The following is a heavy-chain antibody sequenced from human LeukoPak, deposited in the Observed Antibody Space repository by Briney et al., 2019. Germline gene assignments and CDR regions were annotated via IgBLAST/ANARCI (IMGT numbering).Heavy chain of an antibody. CDR3: ARGDDFSRHY. Sequence: GGSLRLSCTASGFTFSTYWMSWVRETPGKGLEWVANIHPDGNEKYHVGSVKGRFTISRDNAKNSLHLQVNSLRVEYTAVYYCARGDDFSRHYWGQGTLVTVSS. D-gene: IGHD2-21*02. V-gene: IGHV3-7*04. J-gene: IGHJ4*02. CDR1: GFTFSTYW. CDR2: IHPDGNEK.